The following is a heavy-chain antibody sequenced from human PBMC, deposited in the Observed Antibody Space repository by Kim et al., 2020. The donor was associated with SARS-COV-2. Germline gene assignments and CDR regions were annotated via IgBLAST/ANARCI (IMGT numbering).Heavy chain of an antibody. CDR3: ARDSKNYYYGMDV. Sequence: YAQKFQGEVTMTRNTSIGTAYMELSRLRSDDTAVYYCARDSKNYYYGMDVWGQGSTVTVSS. D-gene: IGHD4-4*01. J-gene: IGHJ6*02. V-gene: IGHV1-2*02.